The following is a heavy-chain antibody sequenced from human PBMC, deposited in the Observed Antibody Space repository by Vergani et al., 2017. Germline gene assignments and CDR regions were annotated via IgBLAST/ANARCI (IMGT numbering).Heavy chain of an antibody. CDR3: AGDGGPGVRFLEWPEGPFDY. CDR1: GGTFSSYT. Sequence: QVQLVQSGAEVKKPGSSVEVSCKASGGTFSSYTISWVRQAPGQGLEWMGRIIPILGIANYAQKFQGRVTITADKSTSTAYMELSSLRSEDTAVYYCAGDGGPGVRFLEWPEGPFDYWGQGTLVTVSS. CDR2: IIPILGIA. J-gene: IGHJ4*02. D-gene: IGHD3-3*01. V-gene: IGHV1-69*08.